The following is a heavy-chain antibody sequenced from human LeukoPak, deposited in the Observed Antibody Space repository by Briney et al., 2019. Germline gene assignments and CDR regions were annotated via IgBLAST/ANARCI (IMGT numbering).Heavy chain of an antibody. CDR2: IYYSGST. Sequence: PGGSLRLSCAASGFTFSSYAMSWIRQPPGKGLEWIASIYYSGSTYYNPSLKSRVTISVDTSKNQFSLKLSSVTAADTAVYYCARGNYDYVWGGIDYWGQGTLVTVSS. D-gene: IGHD3-16*01. CDR1: GFTFSSYA. CDR3: ARGNYDYVWGGIDY. J-gene: IGHJ4*02. V-gene: IGHV4-39*01.